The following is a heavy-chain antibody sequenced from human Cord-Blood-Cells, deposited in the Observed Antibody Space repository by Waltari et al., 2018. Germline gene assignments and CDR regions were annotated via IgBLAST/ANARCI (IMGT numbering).Heavy chain of an antibody. CDR2: INPNSGGT. Sequence: QVQLVQSGAEVNKPGASVKVSCKASGYTFTGYYMYCVRQATGQGLEWMGWINPNSGGTNYAQKFQGSVTMTRDTSISTAYMELSRLRSDDTAVYYCARKTGAKNAFDIWGQGTMVTVSS. CDR1: GYTFTGYY. D-gene: IGHD3-10*01. V-gene: IGHV1-2*02. CDR3: ARKTGAKNAFDI. J-gene: IGHJ3*02.